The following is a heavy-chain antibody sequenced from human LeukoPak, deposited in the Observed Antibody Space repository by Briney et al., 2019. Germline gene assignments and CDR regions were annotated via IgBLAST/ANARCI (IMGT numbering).Heavy chain of an antibody. D-gene: IGHD1-26*01. Sequence: SETLSLTCTVSGGSISSGTYYWGWVRQPPGKGLEWIGSIYSGSTSYNPSLKSRVTISVDTSKNQFSLKLDSVTAADTAVYYCARNASDSGSSYFDYWGQGTLVTVSS. CDR2: IYSGST. CDR1: GGSISSGTYY. V-gene: IGHV4-39*01. J-gene: IGHJ4*02. CDR3: ARNASDSGSSYFDY.